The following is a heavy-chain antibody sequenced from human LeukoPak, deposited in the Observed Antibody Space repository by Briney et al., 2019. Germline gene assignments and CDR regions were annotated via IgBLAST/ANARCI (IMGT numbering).Heavy chain of an antibody. V-gene: IGHV3-23*01. Sequence: GGSLRLSCAASGFTFSSYAMSWVRQAPGKGLEWVSAISGSGGSTYYADSVKGRFTISRDNSKNTLYLQMNSPRAEDTAVYYCAFPKGGAGAFDIWGQGTMVTVSS. CDR2: ISGSGGST. J-gene: IGHJ3*02. D-gene: IGHD1-26*01. CDR1: GFTFSSYA. CDR3: AFPKGGAGAFDI.